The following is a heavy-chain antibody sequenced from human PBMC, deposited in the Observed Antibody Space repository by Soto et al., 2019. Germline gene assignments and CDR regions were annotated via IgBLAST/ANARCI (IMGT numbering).Heavy chain of an antibody. CDR3: ARASRPYGDCDY. V-gene: IGHV1-18*01. CDR2: ISGFNRDT. CDR1: GYTFTSYG. J-gene: IGHJ4*02. D-gene: IGHD4-17*01. Sequence: ASVKVSCKASGYTFTSYGISWVRQAPGQGLEWMGWISGFNRDTKYAQKFQGRVTMTKDTSTSTAYMELRSLRSDDTAVYYCARASRPYGDCDYWGQGTLVTVPS.